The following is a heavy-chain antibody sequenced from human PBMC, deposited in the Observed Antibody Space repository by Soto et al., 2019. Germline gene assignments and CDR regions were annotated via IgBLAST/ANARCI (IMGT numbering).Heavy chain of an antibody. D-gene: IGHD3-3*01. CDR2: INLLGKT. J-gene: IGHJ4*02. Sequence: SETLSLTCVVSSGPIPNHWWAWVRQPPGEGLEWIGEINLLGKTSYNPSLTSRVTMSVDKSKNHFSLILNSVTAADTAVYYCARGGYYTPGFDSWGQGTQVTVSS. V-gene: IGHV4-4*02. CDR1: SGPIPNHW. CDR3: ARGGYYTPGFDS.